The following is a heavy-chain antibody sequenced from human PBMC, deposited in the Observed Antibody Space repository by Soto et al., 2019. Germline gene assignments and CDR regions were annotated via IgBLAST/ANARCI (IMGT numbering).Heavy chain of an antibody. D-gene: IGHD6-13*01. CDR2: INATNGDT. Sequence: ASVKVSCKASGYTFTSYGIHWVRQAPGQRLEWMGWINATNGDTKYSPKFQGRVTITRDTSASTAYMELSSLRSEDTAVYYCVRRHVSATGIDWFDPWGQGTLVTVSS. V-gene: IGHV1-3*01. CDR3: VRRHVSATGIDWFDP. CDR1: GYTFTSYG. J-gene: IGHJ5*02.